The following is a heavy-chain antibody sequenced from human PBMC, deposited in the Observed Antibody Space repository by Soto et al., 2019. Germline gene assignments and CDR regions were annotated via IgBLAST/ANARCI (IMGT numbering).Heavy chain of an antibody. D-gene: IGHD3-9*01. CDR2: INHSGST. V-gene: IGHV4-34*01. CDR1: GGSFSGYY. CDR3: ARAPPYYDILTGDSYDYYYGMDV. Sequence: SETLSLTCAVYGGSFSGYYWSWIRQPPGKGLEWIGEINHSGSTNYNPSLKSRVTISVDTSKNQFSLKLSSVTAADTAVYYCARAPPYYDILTGDSYDYYYGMDVWGQGTTVTVSS. J-gene: IGHJ6*02.